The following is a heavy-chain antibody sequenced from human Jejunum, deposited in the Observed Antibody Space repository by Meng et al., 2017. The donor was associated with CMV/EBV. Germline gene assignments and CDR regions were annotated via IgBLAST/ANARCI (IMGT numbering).Heavy chain of an antibody. D-gene: IGHD1-26*01. V-gene: IGHV1-18*01. J-gene: IGHJ4*02. CDR2: VSSYTDNT. Sequence: VSCKTSGYVVSDYGISWVRQAPGQGLEWIGWVSSYTDNTKYAPKFQGRVTMTADASTTTAHLELRSLRSDDTAVYYCARKQWEPDYWGQGTLVTVSS. CDR1: GYVVSDYG. CDR3: ARKQWEPDY.